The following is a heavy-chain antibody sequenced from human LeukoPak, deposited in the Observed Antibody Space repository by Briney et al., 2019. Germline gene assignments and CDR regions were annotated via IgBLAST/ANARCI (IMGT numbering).Heavy chain of an antibody. J-gene: IGHJ4*02. CDR1: GYTFIGYY. Sequence: ASVKVSCKASGYTFIGYYMHLVRQAPGQGLEWMGWINPNSGGTKYAQKFQGRVTMTRDTSISTAYMELSRLRSDDTAVYYCARYCSGTSCYGGFDYWGQGTLVTVSS. D-gene: IGHD2-2*01. CDR3: ARYCSGTSCYGGFDY. CDR2: INPNSGGT. V-gene: IGHV1-2*02.